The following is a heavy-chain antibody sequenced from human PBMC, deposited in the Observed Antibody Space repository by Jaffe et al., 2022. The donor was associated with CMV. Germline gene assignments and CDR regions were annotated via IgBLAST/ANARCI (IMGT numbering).Heavy chain of an antibody. CDR2: INPNSGGT. CDR1: GYTFTGYY. Sequence: QVQLVQSGAEVKKPGASVKVSCKASGYTFTGYYMHWVRQAPGQGLEWMGWINPNSGGTNYAQKFQGRVTMTRDTSISTAYMELSRLRSDDTAVYYCARAGYYDYVWGSYRYYFDYWGQGTLVTVSS. D-gene: IGHD3-16*02. V-gene: IGHV1-2*02. CDR3: ARAGYYDYVWGSYRYYFDY. J-gene: IGHJ4*02.